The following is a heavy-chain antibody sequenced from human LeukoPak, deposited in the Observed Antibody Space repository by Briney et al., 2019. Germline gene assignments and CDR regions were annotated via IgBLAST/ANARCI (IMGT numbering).Heavy chain of an antibody. CDR2: IGTEGDT. Sequence: GGSLRLSCAASGFTFNNYDIHCVRQATGKGLEWVAAIGTEGDTYYPDSVKGRFTISRENGKNSLFLQMDSLRAGDSAVYYCARSFHCSGGRCYLDFLLWGQGTLVTVSS. J-gene: IGHJ1*01. V-gene: IGHV3-13*01. D-gene: IGHD2-15*01. CDR3: ARSFHCSGGRCYLDFLL. CDR1: GFTFNNYD.